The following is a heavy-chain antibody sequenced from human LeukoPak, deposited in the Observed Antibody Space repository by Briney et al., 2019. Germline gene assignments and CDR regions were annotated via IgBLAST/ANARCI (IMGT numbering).Heavy chain of an antibody. CDR1: GGSFSGYY. Sequence: SETLSLTCAVYGGSFSGYYWSWIRQPPGKGLEWIGEINHSGSTNYNPSLKSRVTISVDTSKNQFSLKLSSVTAADTAVYYCARDWGGVVLVPPALRGFDPWGQGTLVTVSS. V-gene: IGHV4-34*01. D-gene: IGHD2-2*01. J-gene: IGHJ5*02. CDR2: INHSGST. CDR3: ARDWGGVVLVPPALRGFDP.